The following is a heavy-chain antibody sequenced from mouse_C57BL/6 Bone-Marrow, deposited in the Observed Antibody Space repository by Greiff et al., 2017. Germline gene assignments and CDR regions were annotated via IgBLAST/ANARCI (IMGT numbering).Heavy chain of an antibody. V-gene: IGHV5-12*01. CDR1: GFTFSDYY. CDR2: ISNGGGST. CDR3: ASPYYGSSYGYFDV. D-gene: IGHD1-1*01. Sequence: EVKLMESGGGLVQPGGSLKLSCAASGFTFSDYYMYWVRQTPEKRLEWVAYISNGGGSTYYPDTVKGRFTISRDNAKNTLYLQMSRLKSEDTAMYYCASPYYGSSYGYFDVWGTGTTVTVSS. J-gene: IGHJ1*03.